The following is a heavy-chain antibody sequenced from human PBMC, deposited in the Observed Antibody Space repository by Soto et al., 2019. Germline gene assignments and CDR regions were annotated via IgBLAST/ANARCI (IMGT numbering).Heavy chain of an antibody. CDR3: ARQAAAPGIDLWFDP. CDR2: IFYAGNT. D-gene: IGHD6-13*01. CDR1: GGSISSSRSY. Sequence: QLQLRESGPGLVKPSETLSLTCNVSGGSISSSRSYWAWFRQPPGKELEWIANIFYAGNTYYNPSLKSRITLSVDTSKNQFSLKLDSVTAADTAVYYGARQAAAPGIDLWFDPWCQGTLGTVSS. V-gene: IGHV4-39*01. J-gene: IGHJ5*02.